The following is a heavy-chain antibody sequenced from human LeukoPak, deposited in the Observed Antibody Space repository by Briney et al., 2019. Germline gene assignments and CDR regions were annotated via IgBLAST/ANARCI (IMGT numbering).Heavy chain of an antibody. D-gene: IGHD1-26*01. V-gene: IGHV4-38-2*01. J-gene: IGHJ4*02. CDR3: ASIIVGATTRFDY. CDR1: GYSISSGYY. Sequence: PSETLSLTCDVSGYSISSGYYRGWIRQPPGKGLEWIGSIYHSGSTYYNPSLKSRVTISVDTSKNQFSLKLSSVTAADTAVYYCASIIVGATTRFDYWGQGTLVTVSS. CDR2: IYHSGST.